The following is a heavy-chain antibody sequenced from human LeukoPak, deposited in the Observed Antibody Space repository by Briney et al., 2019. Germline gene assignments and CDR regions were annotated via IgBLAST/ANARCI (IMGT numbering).Heavy chain of an antibody. CDR2: INPNSGGT. CDR1: GYTFTNYY. J-gene: IGHJ3*02. V-gene: IGHV1-2*02. D-gene: IGHD7-27*01. CDR3: ARDILTDDAFDI. Sequence: ASVKVSCKASGYTFTNYYMHWVRQAPGQGLEWMGWINPNSGGTNYQGRVTMTRDTSISTAYMELSRLTSDDTAVYYCARDILTDDAFDIWGQGTMVTVSS.